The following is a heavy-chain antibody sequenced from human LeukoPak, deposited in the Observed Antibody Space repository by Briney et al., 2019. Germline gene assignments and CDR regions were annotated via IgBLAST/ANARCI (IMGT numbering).Heavy chain of an antibody. J-gene: IGHJ6*03. D-gene: IGHD2-8*01. CDR3: ARALMVYATDYYYYYMDV. CDR2: IIPIFGTA. V-gene: IGHV1-69*13. Sequence: SVKVSCKASGGTFSSYAISWVRQAPGQGLEWMGGIIPIFGTANYAQKFQGRVTITADESTSTAYMELSSLRSEDTAVYYCARALMVYATDYYYYYMDVWGKGTTVTVSS. CDR1: GGTFSSYA.